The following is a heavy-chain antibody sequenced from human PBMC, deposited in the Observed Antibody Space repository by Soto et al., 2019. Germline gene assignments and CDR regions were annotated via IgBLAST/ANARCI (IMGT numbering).Heavy chain of an antibody. CDR1: GYTFTSYA. CDR3: ARGGASIFGVVITAESGY. CDR2: INAGNGNT. V-gene: IGHV1-3*01. Sequence: ASVKVSCKASGYTFTSYAMHWVRQAPGQRLEWMGRINAGNGNTKYSQKFQGRVTITRDTSASTAYMELSSLRSEDTAVYYCARGGASIFGVVITAESGYWGQGTLVTVSS. J-gene: IGHJ4*02. D-gene: IGHD3-3*01.